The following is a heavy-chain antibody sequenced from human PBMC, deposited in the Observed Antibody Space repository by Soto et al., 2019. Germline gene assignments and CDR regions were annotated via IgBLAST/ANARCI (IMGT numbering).Heavy chain of an antibody. Sequence: QVQLQQWGAGLLKPSETLSLTCAVYGGSFSGYYWSWIRQPPGKGLEWIGEINHSGSTNYNPSLKSRVTISVDTSTTQFSLKLSCVSVADTAVSFCARATRIAAAGTGIRSRYFDLWGRGTLVTVSS. J-gene: IGHJ2*01. V-gene: IGHV4-34*01. D-gene: IGHD6-13*01. CDR3: ARATRIAAAGTGIRSRYFDL. CDR1: GGSFSGYY. CDR2: INHSGST.